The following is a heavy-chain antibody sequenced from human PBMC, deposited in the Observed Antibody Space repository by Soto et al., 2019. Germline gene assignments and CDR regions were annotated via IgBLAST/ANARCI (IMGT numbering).Heavy chain of an antibody. J-gene: IGHJ2*01. CDR3: ASPPSATHPDYGDFNWYFVL. CDR2: IIPIFGTA. V-gene: IGHV1-69*01. Sequence: QVQLVQSGAEVKKPGSSVKVSCKASGGTFSSYAISWVRQAPGQGLEWMGGIIPIFGTANYAQKFQGRVTITADESTSTAYMELSSLRSEDTAVYYCASPPSATHPDYGDFNWYFVLWGRGTLVTVSS. D-gene: IGHD4-17*01. CDR1: GGTFSSYA.